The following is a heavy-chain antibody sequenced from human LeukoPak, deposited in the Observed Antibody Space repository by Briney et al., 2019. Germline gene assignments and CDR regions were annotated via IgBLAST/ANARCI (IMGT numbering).Heavy chain of an antibody. CDR1: GASISSDY. D-gene: IGHD3-16*01. CDR3: ARYLRQPGTFYLDH. V-gene: IGHV4-59*13. CDR2: IYYSGTT. J-gene: IGHJ4*02. Sequence: SETLSLTCTVSGASISSDYWTWIRQPPGMGLEWIGYIYYSGTTNYNPSLKSRVNMSVDASRNQFSLELPSVTAADSAVYYCARYLRQPGTFYLDHWGQGTLVTVSS.